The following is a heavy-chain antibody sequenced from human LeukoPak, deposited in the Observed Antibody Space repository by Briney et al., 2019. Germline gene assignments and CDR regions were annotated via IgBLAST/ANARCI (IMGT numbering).Heavy chain of an antibody. CDR2: IYYSGST. V-gene: IGHV4-59*01. Sequence: MPSETLSLTCTVSGGSISSYYWSWIRQPPGKGLEWIGYIYYSGSTNYNPSLKSRVTISVDTSKNQFSLKLSSVTAADTAVYYCASVRSHQLRYFDYWGQGTLVTVSS. D-gene: IGHD3-9*01. CDR1: GGSISSYY. J-gene: IGHJ4*02. CDR3: ASVRSHQLRYFDY.